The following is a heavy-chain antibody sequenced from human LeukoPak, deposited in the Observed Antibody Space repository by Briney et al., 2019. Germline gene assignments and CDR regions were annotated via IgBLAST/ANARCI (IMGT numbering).Heavy chain of an antibody. J-gene: IGHJ3*02. V-gene: IGHV3-21*01. D-gene: IGHD4-17*01. CDR3: ARATVLNAFDI. Sequence: GSLRLSCAASGFTFSSYTMNWVRQAPGKGLEWVSSISSSSSYIYYADSVKGRFTISRDNAKNSLYLQMNSLRAEDTAVYYCARATVLNAFDIWGQGTMVTVSS. CDR2: ISSSSSYI. CDR1: GFTFSSYT.